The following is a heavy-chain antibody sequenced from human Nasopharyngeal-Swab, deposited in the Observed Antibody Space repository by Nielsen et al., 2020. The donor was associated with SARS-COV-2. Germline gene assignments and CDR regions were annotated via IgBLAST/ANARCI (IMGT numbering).Heavy chain of an antibody. Sequence: SETLSLTCTVSGGSISNYYWSWIRQPPGKGLEWIGYISYTGSTNYNPSLKSRVTISLDTSKTQFSLKLRSVTAADTAVYYCARHYGHVVVTGNWFDPWGQGTLVTVSS. D-gene: IGHD2-21*02. CDR3: ARHYGHVVVTGNWFDP. J-gene: IGHJ5*02. CDR1: GGSISNYY. V-gene: IGHV4-59*08. CDR2: ISYTGST.